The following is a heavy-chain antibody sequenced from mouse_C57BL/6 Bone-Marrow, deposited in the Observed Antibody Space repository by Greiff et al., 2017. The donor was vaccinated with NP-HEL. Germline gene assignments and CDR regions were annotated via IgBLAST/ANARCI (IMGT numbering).Heavy chain of an antibody. Sequence: VQLQQSDAELVKPGASVKISCKVSGYTFTDHTIHWMKQRPEQGLEWIGYIYPRDGSTKYNEKFKGKATFTADTSSNTAYMQLSSLTTEDSAIYYCSSYYAMDYWGQGTSVTVSS. CDR3: SSYYAMDY. CDR1: GYTFTDHT. J-gene: IGHJ4*01. CDR2: IYPRDGST. D-gene: IGHD1-1*01. V-gene: IGHV1-78*01.